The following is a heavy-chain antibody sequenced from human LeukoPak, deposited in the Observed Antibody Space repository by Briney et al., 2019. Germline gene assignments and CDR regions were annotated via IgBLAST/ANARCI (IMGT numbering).Heavy chain of an antibody. J-gene: IGHJ4*02. V-gene: IGHV3-30*02. CDR2: IRYDGSNK. CDR1: GFTFSSYG. Sequence: GGSLRLSCAASGFTFSSYGMHWVRQAPGKGLEWVAFIRYDGSNKYYADSVKGRSTISRDNSKNTLYLQMNSLRAEDTAVYSCARVRYCTSTSCPDFDCWGQGTLVTVSS. D-gene: IGHD2-2*01. CDR3: ARVRYCTSTSCPDFDC.